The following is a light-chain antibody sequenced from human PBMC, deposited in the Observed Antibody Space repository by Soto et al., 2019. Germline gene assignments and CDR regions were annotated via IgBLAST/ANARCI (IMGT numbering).Light chain of an antibody. Sequence: QSALAQPASVSGSPGQSITISCTGTSGFVGSFSLVSWYQQFPGKSPKLIIYAVSDRPSGVSDRFSGSKSGISASLTISGLQTEDEADYYCISYTDRQSYLFGTGTKVTVL. V-gene: IGLV2-14*02. CDR3: ISYTDRQSYL. CDR2: AVS. CDR1: SGFVGSFSL. J-gene: IGLJ1*01.